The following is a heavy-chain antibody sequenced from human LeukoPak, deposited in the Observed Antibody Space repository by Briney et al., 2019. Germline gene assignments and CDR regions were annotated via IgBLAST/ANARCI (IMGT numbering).Heavy chain of an antibody. V-gene: IGHV4-34*01. J-gene: IGHJ4*02. Sequence: NPSETLSLTCAVYGGSFSGYYWSWIRQPPGKGLEWIGEINHSGSTNYNPSLKSRVTISVDTSKNQFSLKLSSVTAADTAVYYCARDGTDYYFDYWGQGTLVTVSS. D-gene: IGHD5-24*01. CDR2: INHSGST. CDR1: GGSFSGYY. CDR3: ARDGTDYYFDY.